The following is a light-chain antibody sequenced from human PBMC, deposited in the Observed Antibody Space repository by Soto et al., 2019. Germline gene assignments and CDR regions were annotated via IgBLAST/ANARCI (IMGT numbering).Light chain of an antibody. Sequence: EIVLTQSPGTLSLSPGERATHSCRSSQSVSSGYLAWYQHKPGQAPRLLIYDVSSRATGIPDRFSGSGSGTDFTLTISRLEPEDFAVYYCQQYGSSSTFGQGTKVEIK. J-gene: IGKJ1*01. CDR3: QQYGSSST. V-gene: IGKV3-20*01. CDR2: DVS. CDR1: QSVSSGY.